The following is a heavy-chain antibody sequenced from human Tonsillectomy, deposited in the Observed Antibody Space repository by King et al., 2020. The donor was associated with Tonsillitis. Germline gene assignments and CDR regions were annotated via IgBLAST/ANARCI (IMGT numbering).Heavy chain of an antibody. CDR2: ISYDGNNK. V-gene: IGHV3-30*18. J-gene: IGHJ4*02. CDR1: GFTFSSYG. Sequence: VQLVESGGGVVQPGRSLRLSCAASGFTFSSYGMHWVRQAPGKGLEWVAVISYDGNNKYNAVSVKGRFTISRDNSKNTLYLQMNSLRGEDTAVYYCAKGHSSGWFYFDSWGQGTLVTVSS. CDR3: AKGHSSGWFYFDS. D-gene: IGHD6-19*01.